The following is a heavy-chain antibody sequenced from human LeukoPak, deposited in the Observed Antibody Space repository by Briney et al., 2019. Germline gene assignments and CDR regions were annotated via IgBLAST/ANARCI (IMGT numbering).Heavy chain of an antibody. CDR1: GFTFSSYS. J-gene: IGHJ4*02. D-gene: IGHD6-13*01. CDR2: ISSSSSYI. Sequence: GGSLRLSCAASGFTFSSYSMNWVRQAPGKGLEWVSSISSSSSYIYYADSVKGRFTISRDNAKNSLYLQMNSLRAEDTAVYYCARALYSSSWLIDYWGQGTLVTVSS. CDR3: ARALYSSSWLIDY. V-gene: IGHV3-21*01.